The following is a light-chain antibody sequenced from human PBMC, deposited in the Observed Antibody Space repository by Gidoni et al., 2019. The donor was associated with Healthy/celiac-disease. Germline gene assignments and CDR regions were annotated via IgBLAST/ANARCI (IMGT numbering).Light chain of an antibody. CDR2: KAS. V-gene: IGKV1-5*03. Sequence: DIQMTQSPSTLSASVGDSVTITCRARQSISSWFAWYQQKPGKAPKLLIYKASSLESWVPSRFSGSGSGTEFTLTISSLQPDDFATYYCQQYNSYSRTFGQGTKVEIK. CDR1: QSISSW. CDR3: QQYNSYSRT. J-gene: IGKJ1*01.